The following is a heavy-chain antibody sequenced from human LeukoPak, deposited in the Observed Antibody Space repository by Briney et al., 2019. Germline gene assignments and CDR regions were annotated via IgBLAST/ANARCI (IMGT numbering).Heavy chain of an antibody. CDR2: ISGSGGST. V-gene: IGHV3-23*01. CDR3: AKEVDYGDYGLDY. CDR1: GFTFSSYA. J-gene: IGHJ4*02. D-gene: IGHD4-17*01. Sequence: GGFLRLSCAASGFTFSSYAMSWVRQAPGKGLEWVSAISGSGGSTYYADSMKGRFTISRDNSKNTLYLQMNSLRAEDTAVYYCAKEVDYGDYGLDYWGQGTLVTVSS.